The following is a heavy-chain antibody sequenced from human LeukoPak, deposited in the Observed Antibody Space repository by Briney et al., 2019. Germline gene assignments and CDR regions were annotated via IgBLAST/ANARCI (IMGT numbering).Heavy chain of an antibody. Sequence: GGSLRLSCAASGFTFSSYAMSWVRQAPGKGLEWVSAISGSGGSTYYADSVKGRFTISRDNSKNTLYLQMNSLRAEDTAVYYCARGMSDYYDILTGYSYYFDYWGQGTLVTVSS. CDR3: ARGMSDYYDILTGYSYYFDY. CDR2: ISGSGGST. CDR1: GFTFSSYA. J-gene: IGHJ4*02. V-gene: IGHV3-23*01. D-gene: IGHD3-9*01.